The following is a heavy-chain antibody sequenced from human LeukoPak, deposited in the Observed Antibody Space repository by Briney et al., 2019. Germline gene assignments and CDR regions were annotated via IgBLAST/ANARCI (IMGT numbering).Heavy chain of an antibody. J-gene: IGHJ4*02. D-gene: IGHD3-22*01. V-gene: IGHV5-51*01. CDR3: ARRNYYYTYYFDY. CDR1: GYTFTNYW. CDR2: ISPRDSNT. Sequence: GESLKISCTGSGYTFTNYWIGWVRPMPGKGLEWMGIISPRDSNTIYSPSFQGQVAISVDQSINTAYLQWSSLKASDTAMYYCARRNYYYTYYFDYWGQGTLVTVSS.